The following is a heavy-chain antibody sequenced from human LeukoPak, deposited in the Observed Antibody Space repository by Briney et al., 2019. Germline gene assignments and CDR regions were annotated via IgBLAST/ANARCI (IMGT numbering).Heavy chain of an antibody. J-gene: IGHJ3*02. CDR2: IYSGGST. CDR3: ARDGYYYDSSGYYAFDI. V-gene: IGHV3-53*01. CDR1: GFTVSSNY. D-gene: IGHD3-22*01. Sequence: AGGSLRLSCAASGFTVSSNYMSWVRQAPGKGLEWVSVIYSGGSTYYADSVKGRFTISRDNSKNTLYLQMNSLRAEDTAVYYCARDGYYYDSSGYYAFDIWGQGTMVTVSS.